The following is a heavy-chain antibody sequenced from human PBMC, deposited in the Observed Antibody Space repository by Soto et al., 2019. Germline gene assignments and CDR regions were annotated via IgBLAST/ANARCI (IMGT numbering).Heavy chain of an antibody. Sequence: GASVKVSCKASGYTFTGYYMHWVRQAPGQGLEWMGWINPNSGGTNYAQKFQGRVTMTRDTSISTAYMELSRLRSDDTAVYYCARGSTPDYYDSSGYYYFDYWGQGTLATVSS. D-gene: IGHD3-22*01. CDR3: ARGSTPDYYDSSGYYYFDY. CDR2: INPNSGGT. V-gene: IGHV1-2*02. CDR1: GYTFTGYY. J-gene: IGHJ4*02.